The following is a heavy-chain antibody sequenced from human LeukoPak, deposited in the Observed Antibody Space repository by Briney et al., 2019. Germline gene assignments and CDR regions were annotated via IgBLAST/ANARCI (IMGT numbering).Heavy chain of an antibody. J-gene: IGHJ4*02. V-gene: IGHV3-33*01. D-gene: IGHD5-24*01. Sequence: GRSLRLSCAASGFTFSTYGMHWIRQAPAKALEWVAVIWYDGSNEYYADSVKGRFTISRHNSKSTLYLQSNSLRAEDTAVYYCARDSIRDGYNSDYFDYWGQGTLVSVSS. CDR3: ARDSIRDGYNSDYFDY. CDR2: IWYDGSNE. CDR1: GFTFSTYG.